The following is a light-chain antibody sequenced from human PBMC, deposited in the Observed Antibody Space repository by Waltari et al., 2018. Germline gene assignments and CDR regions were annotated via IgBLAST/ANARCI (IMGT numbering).Light chain of an antibody. CDR1: SPNIGNNY. CDR2: DNN. Sequence: QSVLTQPPSVSAAPGQKVTISCSGSSPNIGNNYVSWSQQLPGTAPKLLIYDNNKRPSGIPDRFSGSKSGTSATLGITGLQTGDEADYYCGTWDSSLSAYVVFGGGTKLTVL. CDR3: GTWDSSLSAYVV. J-gene: IGLJ2*01. V-gene: IGLV1-51*01.